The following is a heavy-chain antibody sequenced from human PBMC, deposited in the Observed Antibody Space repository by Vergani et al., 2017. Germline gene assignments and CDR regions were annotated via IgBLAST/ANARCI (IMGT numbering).Heavy chain of an antibody. Sequence: QLQLQESGPGLVKPSETLSLTCTVSGGSISSSSYYWGWVRQAPGKGLEWVAVISYDGSNKYYADSVKGRFTISRDNSKNTRYLQMNSLRAEDTAVYYXAMSGYDSGQRWEELYYWGQGTLVTVSS. D-gene: IGHD5-12*01. V-gene: IGHV3-30*03. CDR1: GGSISSSSYY. CDR2: ISYDGSNK. CDR3: AMSGYDSGQRWEELYY. J-gene: IGHJ4*02.